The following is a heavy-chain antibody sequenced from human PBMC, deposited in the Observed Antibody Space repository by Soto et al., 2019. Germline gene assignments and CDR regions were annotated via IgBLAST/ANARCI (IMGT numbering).Heavy chain of an antibody. V-gene: IGHV3-33*01. CDR1: GFTFSSYG. J-gene: IGHJ3*02. D-gene: IGHD4-17*01. CDR2: IWYDGSNK. CDR3: ATSVTTSTVGAFDI. Sequence: QVQLVESGGGVVQPGRSLRLSCAASGFTFSSYGMHWVRQAPGKGLEWVAVIWYDGSNKYYADSVKGRFTISRDNSKNTLYLQMNSLRAEDTAVYYCATSVTTSTVGAFDIWGQGIMVTVSS.